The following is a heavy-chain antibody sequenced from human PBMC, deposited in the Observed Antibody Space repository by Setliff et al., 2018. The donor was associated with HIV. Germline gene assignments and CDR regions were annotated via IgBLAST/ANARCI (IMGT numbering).Heavy chain of an antibody. CDR2: VSGSGATT. D-gene: IGHD3-9*01. CDR1: GFTFRNSA. Sequence: PGESLNISCVASGFTFRNSAVSWIRQAPGKGLQWVSAVSGSGATTYYAASVKGRFTISRDNLKSMVYLQMNSLRAEDTAIYYCAKDHAGGGYHDILPPSWGQGTMVTVS. V-gene: IGHV3-23*01. J-gene: IGHJ3*01. CDR3: AKDHAGGGYHDILPPS.